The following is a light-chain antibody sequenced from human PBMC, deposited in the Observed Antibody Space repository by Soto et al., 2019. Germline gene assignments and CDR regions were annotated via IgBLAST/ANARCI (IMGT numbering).Light chain of an antibody. V-gene: IGKV1-5*01. CDR2: DAS. Sequence: DIQMTQSPSTLSASVGDRVTITCRASQSISSWLAWYQQKPGKAPKLLIYDASSWESGVPSRFSGSGSGTEFTLTISSLQPDDFATYYCQQYNSYLITFGQGTRLEIK. J-gene: IGKJ5*01. CDR3: QQYNSYLIT. CDR1: QSISSW.